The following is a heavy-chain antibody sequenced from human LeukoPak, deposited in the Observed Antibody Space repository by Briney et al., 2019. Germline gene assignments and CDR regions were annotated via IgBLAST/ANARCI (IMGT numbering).Heavy chain of an antibody. J-gene: IGHJ6*03. Sequence: GGSLRLSCVGSGFSFSEYSMNWVRQSPGKGLEWISYITSRSAFTYFAGSVKGRFTISRDDARNSVYLHLNALRVDDTAVYYCVRDLTSAYWSPGGYYYYMDVWGKGTAVTVSS. V-gene: IGHV3-48*01. D-gene: IGHD3-16*01. CDR1: GFSFSEYS. CDR3: VRDLTSAYWSPGGYYYYMDV. CDR2: ITSRSAFT.